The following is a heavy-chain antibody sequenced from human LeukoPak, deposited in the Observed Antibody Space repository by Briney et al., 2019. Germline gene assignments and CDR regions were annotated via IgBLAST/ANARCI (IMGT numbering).Heavy chain of an antibody. Sequence: GASVKVSCKASGYTFTGYYLHWVRQAPGQGLEWMGRINPNSGGTNYAQKFQGRVTMTRDTSISTAYMELRSLRSDDTAVYYCARDGYDFWSGYYTFDYWGQGTLVTVSS. V-gene: IGHV1-2*06. CDR3: ARDGYDFWSGYYTFDY. CDR2: INPNSGGT. CDR1: GYTFTGYY. J-gene: IGHJ4*02. D-gene: IGHD3-3*01.